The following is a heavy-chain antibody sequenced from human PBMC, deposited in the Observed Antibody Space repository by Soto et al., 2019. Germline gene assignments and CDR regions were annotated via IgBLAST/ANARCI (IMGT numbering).Heavy chain of an antibody. V-gene: IGHV5-51*01. CDR1: GYSFSNYW. D-gene: IGHD3-10*01. Sequence: PGESLKISCKGSGYSFSNYWIGWVRQMPGKGLEWMGFIYPGDSSTRYSPSFQGQVTMSADKSTSTAYLQWSSLKASDTAMYYCARHINWFDSWGQGTLVTVSS. CDR3: ARHINWFDS. CDR2: IYPGDSST. J-gene: IGHJ5*01.